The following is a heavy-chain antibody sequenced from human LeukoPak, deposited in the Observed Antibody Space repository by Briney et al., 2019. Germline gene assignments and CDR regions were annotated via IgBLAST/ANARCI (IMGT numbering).Heavy chain of an antibody. CDR1: GFTFSSSG. Sequence: PGGSLRLSCAASGFTFSSSGMHWVRQAPGKALEWVAFIRYDGGKTYYGDSMKGRFTISRDNSENTLHLQMNSLRTEDTAVYYCAKDRSTIFGEVTFDYWGQGTLVTVSS. D-gene: IGHD3-3*01. CDR3: AKDRSTIFGEVTFDY. J-gene: IGHJ4*02. CDR2: IRYDGGKT. V-gene: IGHV3-30*02.